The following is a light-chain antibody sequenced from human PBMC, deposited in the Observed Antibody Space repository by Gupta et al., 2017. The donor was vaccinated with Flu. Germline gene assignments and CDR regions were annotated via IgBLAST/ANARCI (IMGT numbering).Light chain of an antibody. V-gene: IGKV1-9*01. Sequence: DIQFNQSPSFLSASVGDRVTITCRASQGISSYLAWYQQKPGKAPKLLIYAASTLQSGVPSRFSGSGSGTEFTLTISSLQPEDFATYYCQQLNSYPLTFGGGTKVEIK. CDR1: QGISSY. CDR2: AAS. J-gene: IGKJ4*01. CDR3: QQLNSYPLT.